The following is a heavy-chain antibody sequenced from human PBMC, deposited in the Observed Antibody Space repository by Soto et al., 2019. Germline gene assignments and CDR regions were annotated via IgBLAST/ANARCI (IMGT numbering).Heavy chain of an antibody. J-gene: IGHJ6*02. D-gene: IGHD3-22*01. Sequence: QVQLVQSGAEVKKPGSSVRVSCKASGGTPSNSAFSWVRQAPGQGLEWMGGIIPVFGIVKYAQNLEGRVTVTADESTNNGHIELSSLRYEGRAVYYCGGGRIVVGGSRAFYGIDLWGQGAKVTGPS. V-gene: IGHV1-69*01. CDR2: IIPVFGIV. CDR3: GGGRIVVGGSRAFYGIDL. CDR1: GGTPSNSA.